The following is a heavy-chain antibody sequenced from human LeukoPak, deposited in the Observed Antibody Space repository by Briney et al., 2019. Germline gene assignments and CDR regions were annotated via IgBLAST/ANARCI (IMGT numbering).Heavy chain of an antibody. V-gene: IGHV4-34*01. CDR3: AREKRKGKWFDP. Sequence: PSETLSLTCAVYGGSFSGYYWSWIRQPPGKGLEWIGEINHSGSTNYNPSLKSRVTVSVDTSKNQFSLKLSSGTAADTAVYYCAREKRKGKWFDPWGQGTLVTVSS. CDR1: GGSFSGYY. J-gene: IGHJ5*02. CDR2: INHSGST. D-gene: IGHD1-14*01.